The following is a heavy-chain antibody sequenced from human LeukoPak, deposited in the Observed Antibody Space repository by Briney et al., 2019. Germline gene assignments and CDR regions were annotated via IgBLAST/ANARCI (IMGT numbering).Heavy chain of an antibody. CDR3: AREVMNYDILTGYSNYYYYYYVDV. V-gene: IGHV4-59*01. Sequence: PSETLSLTCTVSGGSISSYYWSWIRQPPGKGLEWIGYIYYSGSTNYNPSLKSRVTISVDTSKNQFSLKLSSVTAADTAVYYCAREVMNYDILTGYSNYYYYYYVDVWGKGTTVTVSS. CDR2: IYYSGST. CDR1: GGSISSYY. D-gene: IGHD3-9*01. J-gene: IGHJ6*03.